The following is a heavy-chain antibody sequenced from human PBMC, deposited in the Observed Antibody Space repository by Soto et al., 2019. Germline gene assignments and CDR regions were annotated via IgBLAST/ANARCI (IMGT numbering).Heavy chain of an antibody. J-gene: IGHJ6*02. CDR2: IRSKAYGGTT. CDR3: TRDQVPEYRSSITYYYYYGMDV. CDR1: GFTFGDYA. V-gene: IGHV3-49*03. Sequence: SLRLSCTASGFTFGDYAMSWFRQAPGKGLEWVGFIRSKAYGGTTEYAASVKGRFTISRDDSKSIAYLQMNSLKTEDTAVYYCTRDQVPEYRSSITYYYYYGMDVSGQGTTVTVYS. D-gene: IGHD6-6*01.